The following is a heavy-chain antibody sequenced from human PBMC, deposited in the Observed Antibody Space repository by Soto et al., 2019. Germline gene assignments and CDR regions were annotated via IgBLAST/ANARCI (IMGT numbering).Heavy chain of an antibody. D-gene: IGHD3-3*01. J-gene: IGHJ6*02. CDR1: GITFENYA. V-gene: IGHV3-23*01. Sequence: GPLRLSCVASGITFENYAISWVRQAPGKGLEWVSAISGSGGTTYYSDSVKGRFTISRDNSKNTVYLQMNDLRVEDAAEYFCAKDSWAIFGVPAGEYYAMDVWGQATTVTVSS. CDR3: AKDSWAIFGVPAGEYYAMDV. CDR2: ISGSGGTT.